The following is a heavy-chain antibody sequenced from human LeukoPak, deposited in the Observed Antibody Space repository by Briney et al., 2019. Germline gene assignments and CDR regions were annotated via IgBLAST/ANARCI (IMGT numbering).Heavy chain of an antibody. V-gene: IGHV3-33*01. CDR3: VRPRKSKAFNI. CDR2: IWYDGSNK. Sequence: PGGSLRLSCAASGFTFSSYGMHWVRQAPGKGLEWVAVIWYDGSNKYYADSVKGRFTISRDNSKNTLYLQMNSLRDEDTAVYYCVRPRKSKAFNIWGQGTMVTVSS. D-gene: IGHD5/OR15-5a*01. J-gene: IGHJ3*02. CDR1: GFTFSSYG.